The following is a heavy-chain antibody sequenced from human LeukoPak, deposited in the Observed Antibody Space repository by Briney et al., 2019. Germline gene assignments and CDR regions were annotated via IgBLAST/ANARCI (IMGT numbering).Heavy chain of an antibody. CDR1: GFTFSSYW. Sequence: GGSLRLSCDTSGFTFSSYWMHWVRQAPGKGLVWVSRIKSDGGTNYADSVKGRFTISRDNAKNTLSLQMNSLRAEDTGVYYCARAPSEIGGYYPEYFRHWGQGTLVTVSS. D-gene: IGHD3-22*01. J-gene: IGHJ1*01. V-gene: IGHV3-74*01. CDR2: IKSDGGT. CDR3: ARAPSEIGGYYPEYFRH.